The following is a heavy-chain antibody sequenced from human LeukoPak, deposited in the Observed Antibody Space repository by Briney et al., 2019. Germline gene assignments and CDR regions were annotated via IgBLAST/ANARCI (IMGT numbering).Heavy chain of an antibody. J-gene: IGHJ6*02. CDR2: IYPGDSDT. CDR1: GYRFTDYW. Sequence: GESLKISCKGSGYRFTDYWIGWVRQMPGKGLEWLGIIYPGDSDTRYSPSFRGQVTISADKSISTAYLQWSSLKASDTAMYYCARWTTVTTLGSSYYYYGMDVWGQGTTVTVSS. D-gene: IGHD4-17*01. V-gene: IGHV5-51*01. CDR3: ARWTTVTTLGSSYYYYGMDV.